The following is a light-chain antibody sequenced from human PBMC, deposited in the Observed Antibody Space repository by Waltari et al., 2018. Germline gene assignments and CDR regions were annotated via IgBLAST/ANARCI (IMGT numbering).Light chain of an antibody. CDR2: GAS. Sequence: EIVMTQSPATLSVSPGERATLSCRASQSVSSNLAWYQQKPGQAPRLLIYGASTRATGIPARFSGSGSGIEFTLTISSLQSEDFAVYYCQQYNNWPHWTFGQGTKVEIK. CDR1: QSVSSN. CDR3: QQYNNWPHWT. J-gene: IGKJ1*01. V-gene: IGKV3-15*01.